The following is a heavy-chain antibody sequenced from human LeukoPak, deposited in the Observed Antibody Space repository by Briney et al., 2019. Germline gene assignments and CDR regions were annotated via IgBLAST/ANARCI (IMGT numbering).Heavy chain of an antibody. J-gene: IGHJ4*02. D-gene: IGHD3-3*01. CDR1: GYTFTGYY. CDR3: ATEGRSGVLEWLKGPFDY. Sequence: AASVKVSCKASGYTFTGYYMHWVRQATGQGLEWMGWMNPNSGNTGYAQKFQGRVTMTRNTSISTAYMELSSLRSEDTAVYYCATEGRSGVLEWLKGPFDYWGQGTLVTVSS. V-gene: IGHV1-8*02. CDR2: MNPNSGNT.